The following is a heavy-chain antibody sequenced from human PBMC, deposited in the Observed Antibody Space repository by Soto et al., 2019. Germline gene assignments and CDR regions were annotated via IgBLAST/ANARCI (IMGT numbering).Heavy chain of an antibody. CDR3: ARVGCSGGSCYSGDNWFDP. Sequence: SETLSLTCAVSGYSISSGYYWGWIRQPPGKGLEWIGSIYHSGSTYYNPSLKSRVTISVDTSKNQFSLKLSSVTAADTAVYYCARVGCSGGSCYSGDNWFDPWGQGTLVTVSS. V-gene: IGHV4-38-2*01. D-gene: IGHD2-15*01. CDR1: GYSISSGYY. J-gene: IGHJ5*02. CDR2: IYHSGST.